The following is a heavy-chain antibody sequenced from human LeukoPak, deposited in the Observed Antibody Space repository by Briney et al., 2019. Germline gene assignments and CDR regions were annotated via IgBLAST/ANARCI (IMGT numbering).Heavy chain of an antibody. J-gene: IGHJ4*02. Sequence: SETLSLTCNVSGDSISRNSYYWDWIRQPPGKGLEWIGSIYYGGSTYYNPSLKSRVTISVDTSKNQFSLKLSSVTAADTAVYYCARARWELLLDYWGQGTLVTVSS. D-gene: IGHD1-26*01. CDR3: ARARWELLLDY. CDR2: IYYGGST. V-gene: IGHV4-39*07. CDR1: GDSISRNSYY.